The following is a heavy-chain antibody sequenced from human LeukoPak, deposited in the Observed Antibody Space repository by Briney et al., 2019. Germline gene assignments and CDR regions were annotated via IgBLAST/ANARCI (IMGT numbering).Heavy chain of an antibody. D-gene: IGHD3-10*01. CDR3: ATGLQYGLWGVPYFYYMHA. J-gene: IGHJ6*03. CDR2: FDPEDGET. V-gene: IGHV1-24*01. CDR1: GYTLTELS. Sequence: ASVKVSCKVSGYTLTELSMHWVRQAPGKGLEWMGGFDPEDGETIYAQKFQGRVTMTEDTSTDTAYMELSSLRSEDTAVYYCATGLQYGLWGVPYFYYMHAWGKGTTVTVSS.